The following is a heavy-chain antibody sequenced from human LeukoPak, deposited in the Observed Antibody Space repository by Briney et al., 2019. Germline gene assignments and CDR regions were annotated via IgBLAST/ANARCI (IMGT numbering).Heavy chain of an antibody. CDR1: VGSISRGGYH. CDR2: IYYSGST. Sequence: SHTLSLPCTVSVGSISRGGYHWSWIRQHPGKGLEWIGYIYYSGSTYYNPSLNSRVTISVDTSKNQFSLKLSSVTAADTAVYYCARVRRDGYNSEIPFDYWGQGTLVTVSS. V-gene: IGHV4-31*03. D-gene: IGHD5-24*01. CDR3: ARVRRDGYNSEIPFDY. J-gene: IGHJ4*02.